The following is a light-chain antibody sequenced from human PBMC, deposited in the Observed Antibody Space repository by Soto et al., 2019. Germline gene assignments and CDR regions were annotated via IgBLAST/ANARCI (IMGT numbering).Light chain of an antibody. CDR3: QRYFYTPPT. J-gene: IGKJ1*01. CDR2: WAS. V-gene: IGKV4-1*01. CDR1: QNLLYSSNNKDY. Sequence: DVVMTQSPGSLAVSLGEMATINCKSSQNLLYSSNNKDYLAWYQQKPGQPPRLLVYWASTRESGVPDRFSGSGSGKNFSLPIRSPRAEDVAVYYCQRYFYTPPTFGQGTKGEIK.